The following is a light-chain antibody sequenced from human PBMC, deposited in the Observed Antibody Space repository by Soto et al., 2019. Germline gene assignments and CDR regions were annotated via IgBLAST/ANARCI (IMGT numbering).Light chain of an antibody. Sequence: IGLTQDPVTLSLSPVERATLSCRASQSVSSIYLAWYQQKPGQAPRLLIYGASSRATGIPDRFSGSGSGTDFTLTISRLEPEDFAVYYCQQYGRSLTFAGGTKVDIK. J-gene: IGKJ4*01. CDR1: QSVSSIY. CDR2: GAS. V-gene: IGKV3-20*01. CDR3: QQYGRSLT.